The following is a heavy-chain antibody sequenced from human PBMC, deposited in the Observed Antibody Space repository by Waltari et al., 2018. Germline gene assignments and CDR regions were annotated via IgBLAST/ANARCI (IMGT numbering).Heavy chain of an antibody. J-gene: IGHJ6*02. D-gene: IGHD1-1*01. CDR3: ATYNLGFIYYRGLDV. CDR2: ITKTGDDT. Sequence: EVQLLVSVLGLVQPGGSLILSCQASGFRFIDFAMSWVRQAPGRGLEWVAAITKTGDDTYYADSVRGRLTVSRDNSKNTLYVQMNSLRAEDAAVYYCATYNLGFIYYRGLDVWGQGTTVTVSS. CDR1: GFRFIDFA. V-gene: IGHV3-23*01.